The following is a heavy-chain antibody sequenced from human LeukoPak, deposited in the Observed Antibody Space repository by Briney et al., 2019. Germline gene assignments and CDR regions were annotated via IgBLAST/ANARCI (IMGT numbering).Heavy chain of an antibody. CDR2: INHSGST. V-gene: IGHV4-34*01. J-gene: IGHJ4*02. CDR1: GGSFSGYY. Sequence: SETLSLTCAVYGGSFSGYYWSWIRQPPGKGLEWTGEINHSGSTNYNPSLKSRVTISVDTSKNQFSLKLSSVTAADTAVYYCAREAYYDSSGYDYWGQGTLVTVSS. CDR3: AREAYYDSSGYDY. D-gene: IGHD3-22*01.